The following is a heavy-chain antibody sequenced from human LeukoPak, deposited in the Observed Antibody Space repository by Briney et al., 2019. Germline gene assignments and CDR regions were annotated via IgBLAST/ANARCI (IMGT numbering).Heavy chain of an antibody. CDR2: INHSGST. CDR3: ARSIVVVPAATHVNYYMDV. Sequence: SETLSLTCAVYGGSFSGYYWSWIRQPPGKGLEWIGEINHSGSTNYNPSLKSRVTISVDTSKNQFSLKLSSVTAADTAVYHCARSIVVVPAATHVNYYMDVWGKGTTVTVSS. CDR1: GGSFSGYY. V-gene: IGHV4-34*01. D-gene: IGHD2-2*01. J-gene: IGHJ6*03.